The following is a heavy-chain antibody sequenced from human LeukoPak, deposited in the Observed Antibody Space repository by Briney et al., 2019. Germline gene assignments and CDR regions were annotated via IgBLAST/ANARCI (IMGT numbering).Heavy chain of an antibody. V-gene: IGHV4-4*07. CDR1: GGSFSNYY. J-gene: IGHJ6*02. CDR2: IYTSGST. D-gene: IGHD1-14*01. Sequence: SETLSLTCTVSGGSFSNYYWSWIRQPAGKGLEWIGRIYTSGSTNYNPSVKSRVTMSVDTSNNQFSLKLISVTAADTAVYYCARQPPQYYGMDVWGQGTTVTVSS. CDR3: ARQPPQYYGMDV.